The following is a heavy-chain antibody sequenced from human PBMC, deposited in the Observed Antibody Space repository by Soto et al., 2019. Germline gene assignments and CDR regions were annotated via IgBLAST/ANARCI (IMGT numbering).Heavy chain of an antibody. J-gene: IGHJ6*02. V-gene: IGHV4-34*01. CDR2: INHSGST. CDR1: GGSFSGYY. Sequence: PSETLSLTCAVYGGSFSGYYWSWIRQPPGKGLEWIGAINHSGSTNYNPSLKSRVTISVDTSKNQFSLKLSSVTAADTAVYYCARGPSLYYYGSGSLLGDYYGMDVWGQGTTVTVSS. D-gene: IGHD3-10*01. CDR3: ARGPSLYYYGSGSLLGDYYGMDV.